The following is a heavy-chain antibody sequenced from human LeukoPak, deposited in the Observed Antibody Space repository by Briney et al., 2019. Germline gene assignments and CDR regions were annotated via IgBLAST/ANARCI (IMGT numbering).Heavy chain of an antibody. D-gene: IGHD3-22*01. Sequence: GRSLRLSRAASGFTFDDYAMHWVRQAPGKGLEWVTLISGDGGSTSYADSLKGRFTISRDNSKNSLYLQMNSLRTEDTALYYCAKGAVWLSPAFDYWGQGTLVTVSS. CDR3: AKGAVWLSPAFDY. V-gene: IGHV3-43*02. CDR2: ISGDGGST. J-gene: IGHJ4*02. CDR1: GFTFDDYA.